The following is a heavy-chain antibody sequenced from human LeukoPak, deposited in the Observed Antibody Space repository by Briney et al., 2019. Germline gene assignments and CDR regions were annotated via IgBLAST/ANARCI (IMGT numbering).Heavy chain of an antibody. CDR1: GFTFSGYW. D-gene: IGHD2-21*02. V-gene: IGHV3-74*01. CDR3: ARERLSYCGGDCP. Sequence: GGSLRLSCAASGFTFSGYWMHWVRQGPGSGPVWVSCISSDGSDTLYADSVKGRFTISRDNARNTVYLQMSNLGAEDTAVYYCARERLSYCGGDCPWGQGTQVTVSS. J-gene: IGHJ5*02. CDR2: ISSDGSDT.